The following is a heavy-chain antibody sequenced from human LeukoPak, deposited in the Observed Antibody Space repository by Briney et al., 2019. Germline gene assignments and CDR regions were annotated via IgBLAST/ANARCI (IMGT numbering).Heavy chain of an antibody. V-gene: IGHV2-5*02. CDR1: GFSLSTSGVG. CDR2: IYWDDDE. CDR3: AHSCGGGNSAYFDY. D-gene: IGHD4-23*01. Sequence: RKSGPTLVKPTQTLTLTCTFSGFSLSTSGVGVGWIRQPPGKALEWLAVIYWDDDERYSPSLKSRLTITKDTSKNQVVLTMTNMDPVDTATYYCAHSCGGGNSAYFDYWGQGTLVTVSS. J-gene: IGHJ4*02.